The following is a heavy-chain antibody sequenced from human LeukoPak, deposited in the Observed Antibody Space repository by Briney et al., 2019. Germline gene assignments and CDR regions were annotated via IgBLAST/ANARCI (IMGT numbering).Heavy chain of an antibody. D-gene: IGHD2-15*01. V-gene: IGHV3-23*01. CDR3: AKQLGYCSDGSCYFPY. Sequence: GGSLRLSCAASGFTFSSSAMSWVRQAPGKGLEWVSAISNNDGYTYYADSVQGRFTISRDNSKSTLCLQMNSLRAEDTAVYYCAKQLGYCSDGSCYFPYWGQGTLVTVSS. CDR2: ISNNDGYT. J-gene: IGHJ4*02. CDR1: GFTFSSSA.